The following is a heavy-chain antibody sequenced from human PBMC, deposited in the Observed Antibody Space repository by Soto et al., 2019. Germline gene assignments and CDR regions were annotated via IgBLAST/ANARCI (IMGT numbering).Heavy chain of an antibody. Sequence: QVQLVQSGAEVKKPGSSVKVSCKASGGTFSSYAISWVRQAPGQGLEWMGGIIPIFSTANYAQKFQGRVTITADESRSTAYMELSSLRSEDTAVYYCARVYGSVSYYSGSNWFDPWGQGTLVTVSS. D-gene: IGHD3-10*01. J-gene: IGHJ5*02. CDR3: ARVYGSVSYYSGSNWFDP. V-gene: IGHV1-69*01. CDR1: GGTFSSYA. CDR2: IIPIFSTA.